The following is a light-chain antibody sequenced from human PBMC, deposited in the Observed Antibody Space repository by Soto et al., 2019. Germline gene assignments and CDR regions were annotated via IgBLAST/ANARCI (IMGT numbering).Light chain of an antibody. V-gene: IGLV2-8*01. J-gene: IGLJ2*01. Sequence: QSALTQPPSASGCPGQSVTISCTGTSTDVGGYNYVSWYQQHPGKAPKLMIYEVTKRPSGVPDRFSGSKSGNTASLTVSGLQAEDEADYYCNSYAGSNNVIFGGGTKLTVL. CDR2: EVT. CDR3: NSYAGSNNVI. CDR1: STDVGGYNY.